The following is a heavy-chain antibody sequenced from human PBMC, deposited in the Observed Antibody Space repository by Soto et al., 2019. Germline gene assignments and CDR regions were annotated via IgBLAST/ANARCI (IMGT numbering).Heavy chain of an antibody. CDR1: GFTFTSSA. J-gene: IGHJ6*02. D-gene: IGHD6-13*01. CDR3: AADPEYSSSWYGMDV. CDR2: IVVGSGNT. Sequence: ASVKVSCKASGFTFTSSAVQWVRQARGQRLEWIGWIVVGSGNTNYAQKFQERVTITRDMSTSTAYMELSSLRSEDTAVYYCAADPEYSSSWYGMDVWGQGTTVTVYS. V-gene: IGHV1-58*01.